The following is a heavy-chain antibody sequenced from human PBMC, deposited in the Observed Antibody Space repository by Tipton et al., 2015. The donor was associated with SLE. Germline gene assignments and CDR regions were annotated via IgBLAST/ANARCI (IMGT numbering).Heavy chain of an antibody. Sequence: TLSLTCTVSGGSISSGDYHWSWIRQPAGKGLEWIGHIHSTGSTNYNPSLRSRGTISIDTSKNQFFLKVTSVTAADTAVYYCARDGYSSGWDGDFDYWGQGTLVTVSS. CDR3: ARDGYSSGWDGDFDY. CDR2: IHSTGST. J-gene: IGHJ4*02. V-gene: IGHV4-61*09. D-gene: IGHD6-19*01. CDR1: GGSISSGDYH.